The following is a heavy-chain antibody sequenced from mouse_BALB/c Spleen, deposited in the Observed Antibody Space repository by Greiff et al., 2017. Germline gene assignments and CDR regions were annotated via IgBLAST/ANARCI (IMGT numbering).Heavy chain of an antibody. D-gene: IGHD2-14*01. J-gene: IGHJ3*01. V-gene: IGHV2-9*02. Sequence: VKLVESGPGLVAPSQSLSITCTASGFSFTSYGVSWVRQPPGKGLEWLGVIWAGGSTNYNSALMSRLSISRDNSKSQVFLKMNSLQTDDTAMYYCARDKRAYYRYDEFAYWGQGTLVTVSA. CDR3: ARDKRAYYRYDEFAY. CDR2: IWAGGST. CDR1: GFSFTSYG.